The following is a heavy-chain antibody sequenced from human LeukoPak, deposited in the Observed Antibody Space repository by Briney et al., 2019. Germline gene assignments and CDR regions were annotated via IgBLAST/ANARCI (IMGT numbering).Heavy chain of an antibody. D-gene: IGHD3-22*01. Sequence: SETLSLSCTVSGGSISSSSYYWGWIRQPPGRGLEWFGSIYYSGSTYYNPSLKSRVTISVDTSKNQFSLKLSSVTAADTAVYYCARDQDTMIVVDHGAFDIWGQGTMVTVSS. J-gene: IGHJ3*02. CDR1: GGSISSSSYY. CDR3: ARDQDTMIVVDHGAFDI. V-gene: IGHV4-39*07. CDR2: IYYSGST.